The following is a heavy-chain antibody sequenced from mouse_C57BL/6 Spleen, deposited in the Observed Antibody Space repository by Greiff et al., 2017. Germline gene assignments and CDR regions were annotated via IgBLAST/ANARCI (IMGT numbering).Heavy chain of an antibody. D-gene: IGHD2-4*01. CDR3: ARYWDYDYDPFAY. Sequence: EVKVVESGGGLVQPGGSLSLSCAASGFTFTDYYMSWVRQPPGKALEWLGFIRNKANGYTTEYSASVKGRFTISRDNSQSILYLQMNALRAEDSATYYCARYWDYDYDPFAYWGQGTLVTVSA. CDR1: GFTFTDYY. J-gene: IGHJ3*01. CDR2: IRNKANGYTT. V-gene: IGHV7-3*01.